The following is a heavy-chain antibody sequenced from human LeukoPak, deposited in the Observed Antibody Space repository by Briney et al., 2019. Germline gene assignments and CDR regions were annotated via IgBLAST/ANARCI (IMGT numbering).Heavy chain of an antibody. CDR3: ARASSGSYFA. CDR2: ISYDGSNE. D-gene: IGHD1-26*01. Sequence: WGSLRLSCAASGFTFSSYVMHWVRQAPGKGLEWVAIISYDGSNEYYADSVKGRFTISRDNAKNSLYLQMNSLRAEDTAVYYCARASSGSYFAWGQGTLVTVSS. V-gene: IGHV3-30*04. CDR1: GFTFSSYV. J-gene: IGHJ5*02.